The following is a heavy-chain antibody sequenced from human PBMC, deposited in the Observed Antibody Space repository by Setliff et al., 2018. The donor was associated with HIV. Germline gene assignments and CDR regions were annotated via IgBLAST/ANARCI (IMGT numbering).Heavy chain of an antibody. D-gene: IGHD3-10*01. Sequence: GSLRLSCAASGFTFSSYAMSWVRQAPGKGLEWVSAISGSGGSTYYADSVKGRFTISRDHSKNTLYLQMKSLRAEDTAGYYCAKGPLIMVRGVIITPYFDYWGQGTLVTVSS. CDR2: ISGSGGST. CDR3: AKGPLIMVRGVIITPYFDY. J-gene: IGHJ4*02. CDR1: GFTFSSYA. V-gene: IGHV3-23*01.